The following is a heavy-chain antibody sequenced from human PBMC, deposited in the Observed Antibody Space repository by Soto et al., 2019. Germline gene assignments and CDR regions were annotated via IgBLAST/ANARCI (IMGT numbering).Heavy chain of an antibody. CDR2: IYYSGST. CDR3: ARDLYYYDSSGYYVSSWFDP. CDR1: GGSISSGDYY. Sequence: SETLSLTCTVSGGSISSGDYYWSWIRQPPGKGLEWIGYIYYSGSTYYNPSLKSRVTISVDTSKNQSSLKLSSVTAADTAVYYCARDLYYYDSSGYYVSSWFDPWGQGTLVTVSS. J-gene: IGHJ5*02. V-gene: IGHV4-30-4*01. D-gene: IGHD3-22*01.